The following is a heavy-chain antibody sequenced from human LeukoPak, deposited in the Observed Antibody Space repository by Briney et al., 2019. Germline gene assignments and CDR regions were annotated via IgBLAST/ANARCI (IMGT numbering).Heavy chain of an antibody. CDR3: AGSGNDIQKIDY. D-gene: IGHD3-9*01. J-gene: IGHJ4*02. Sequence: PSETLSLTCTVSGGSISTYYWSWIRQPPGEALEWIGHIYHSGSTNHNPSLKSRVPIPEDTSKKQISLQLSSVAVAATAVDYCAGSGNDIQKIDYWGQGTLVTVSS. CDR1: GGSISTYY. CDR2: IYHSGST. V-gene: IGHV4-59*01.